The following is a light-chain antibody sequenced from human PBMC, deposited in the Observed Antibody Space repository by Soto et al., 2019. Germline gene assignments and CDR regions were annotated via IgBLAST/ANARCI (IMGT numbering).Light chain of an antibody. CDR2: RNT. V-gene: IGLV1-40*01. J-gene: IGLJ2*01. CDR3: QSFWV. Sequence: QSVLTQPPSVSGAPGQRVTISCTGSSSNIGAGFDVHWYQQFPGIAPKLLIYRNTIRPSGVPDRFSGSKSGTSASLAITGLQAEDEADYYCQSFWVFGGRTKLTVL. CDR1: SSNIGAGFD.